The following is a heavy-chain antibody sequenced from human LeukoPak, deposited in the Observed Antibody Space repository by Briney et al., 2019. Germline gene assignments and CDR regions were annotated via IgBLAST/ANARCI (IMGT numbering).Heavy chain of an antibody. V-gene: IGHV1-3*01. CDR1: GYTFTTYA. J-gene: IGHJ5*02. Sequence: ASVKVSCKASGYTFTTYALHWVRQAPGQGLEWMGWINAGNGNTKYSQKFQARVTVTRDTSASTAYMELSSLRSEDTAVYYCVRDAEGAAISVNYWFDPWGQGTLVTVSS. CDR3: VRDAEGAAISVNYWFDP. D-gene: IGHD2-2*02. CDR2: INAGNGNT.